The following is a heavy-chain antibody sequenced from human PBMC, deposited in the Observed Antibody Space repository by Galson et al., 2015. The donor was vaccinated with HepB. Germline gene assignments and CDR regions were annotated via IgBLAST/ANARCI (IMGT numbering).Heavy chain of an antibody. V-gene: IGHV3-33*01. Sequence: SLRLSCAASGFTFRNYGMHWVRQAPGKGLEWVAIIWYDGNNKYYADSVKGRFTISRDNSKNMLFLQMNSLRAEDTAVYYCTRAPEHRLDLWGQGTLVTVSS. CDR1: GFTFRNYG. J-gene: IGHJ5*02. CDR2: IWYDGNNK. CDR3: TRAPEHRLDL.